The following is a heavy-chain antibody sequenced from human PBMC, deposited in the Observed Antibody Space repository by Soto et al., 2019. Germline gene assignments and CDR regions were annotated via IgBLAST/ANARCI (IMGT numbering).Heavy chain of an antibody. V-gene: IGHV4-31*03. CDR3: AREALFQTNWFDP. J-gene: IGHJ5*02. CDR2: IYYSGST. Sequence: QVQLQESGPGLVKPSQTLSLTCTVSGGSISSGGYYWSWIRQHPGKGLEWIGYIYYSGSTYYNPPLKSRVTISVDTSKNQFSLKLSSVTAADTAVYYCAREALFQTNWFDPWGQGTLVTVSS. D-gene: IGHD6-6*01. CDR1: GGSISSGGYY.